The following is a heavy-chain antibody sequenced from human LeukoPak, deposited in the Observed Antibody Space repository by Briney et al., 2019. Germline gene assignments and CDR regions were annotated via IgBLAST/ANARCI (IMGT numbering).Heavy chain of an antibody. D-gene: IGHD3-22*01. CDR2: VSPYNDRT. V-gene: IGHV1-18*01. CDR3: ARTYYYDSSGSVFDY. J-gene: IGHJ4*02. Sequence: GASVKVSCKASGYTFTSSGITWVRQALGQGLEWMGWVSPYNDRTNYAQSLQGRVTMTTDTSTSTAYMELRSLTSDDTAIYYCARTYYYDSSGSVFDYWGQGTLVTVSS. CDR1: GYTFTSSG.